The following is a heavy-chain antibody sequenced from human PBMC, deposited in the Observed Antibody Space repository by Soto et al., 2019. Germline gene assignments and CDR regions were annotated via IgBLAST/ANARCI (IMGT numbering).Heavy chain of an antibody. V-gene: IGHV3-15*07. D-gene: IGHD3-22*01. CDR3: STDFDSTYSYSFGS. CDR1: GFSINNAW. CDR2: IKRKIDGGTT. Sequence: GGSLRLSCAASGFSINNAWMNWVRQAPGKGLEWVGRIKRKIDGGTTDYAAPAKGRFTISRDDSKDTVYLQMNSLRTEDTAVYYCSTDFDSTYSYSFGSWGQGILVTVS. J-gene: IGHJ4*02.